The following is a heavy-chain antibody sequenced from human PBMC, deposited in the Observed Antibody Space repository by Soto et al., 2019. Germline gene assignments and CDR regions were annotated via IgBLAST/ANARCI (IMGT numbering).Heavy chain of an antibody. CDR1: CASISSYY. J-gene: IGHJ4*02. Sequence: QVQLQESGPGLVKPSETLSLTCTVSCASISSYYLSWIRQPPGKGLEWIGYIYYSVSTNYNPSLKIRVAISVDTSKNQFSLKLSSVTAADTAVYYCARVPNGGYNYWDFDYWGQGTLVTVSS. CDR2: IYYSVST. CDR3: ARVPNGGYNYWDFDY. V-gene: IGHV4-59*01. D-gene: IGHD5-12*01.